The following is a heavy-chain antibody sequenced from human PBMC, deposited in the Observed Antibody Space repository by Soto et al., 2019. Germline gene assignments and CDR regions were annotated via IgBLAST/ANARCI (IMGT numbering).Heavy chain of an antibody. J-gene: IGHJ2*01. Sequence: QVQLVQSGAEVKRPGASVKVSCKASGYTFNNYPIHWVRQAPGQRLEWLGWINTGNGYTQYSQKFQGRVTITTDTSATTAYLELSSLRSEDTAVYYCARPPLGVLTGYFARWGRGTLVTVSS. D-gene: IGHD3-16*01. V-gene: IGHV1-3*04. CDR2: INTGNGYT. CDR1: GYTFNNYP. CDR3: ARPPLGVLTGYFAR.